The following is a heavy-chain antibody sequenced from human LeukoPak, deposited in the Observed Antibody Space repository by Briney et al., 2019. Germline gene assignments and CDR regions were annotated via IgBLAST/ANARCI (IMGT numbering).Heavy chain of an antibody. V-gene: IGHV1-18*01. Sequence: HWASVKVSCKASGYTFTSYGISWVRQAPGQGLEWMGWISAYNGNTNYAQKLQGRVTMTTDTSTSTAYMELRSLRSDHTAVYYCARAPPLLWFGELLYGWFDPWGQGTLVTVSS. CDR2: ISAYNGNT. CDR1: GYTFTSYG. J-gene: IGHJ5*02. CDR3: ARAPPLLWFGELLYGWFDP. D-gene: IGHD3-10*01.